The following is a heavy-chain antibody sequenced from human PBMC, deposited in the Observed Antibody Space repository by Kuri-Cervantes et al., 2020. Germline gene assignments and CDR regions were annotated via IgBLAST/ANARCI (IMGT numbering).Heavy chain of an antibody. CDR3: ARDALRENYYYYGMDV. CDR1: GGSVSSGSYY. Sequence: LRLSCAVYGGSVSSGSYYWSWIRQPPGKGLEWIGYIYYSGSTYYNPSLKSRVTISVDTSKNQFSLKLSSVTAADTAVYYCARDALRENYYYYGMDVWGQGTTVTVSS. CDR2: IYYSGST. J-gene: IGHJ6*02. V-gene: IGHV4-30-4*07. D-gene: IGHD5-24*01.